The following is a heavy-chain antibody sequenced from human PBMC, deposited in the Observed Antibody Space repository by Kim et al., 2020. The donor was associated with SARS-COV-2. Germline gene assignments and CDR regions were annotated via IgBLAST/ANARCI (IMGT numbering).Heavy chain of an antibody. CDR3: ARDPPRYYYDSSGAGI. V-gene: IGHV3-74*01. CDR1: GFTFSSYW. D-gene: IGHD3-22*01. Sequence: GGSLRLSCAASGFTFSSYWMHWVRQAPGKGLVWVSRINSDGSSTSYADSVKGRFTISRDNAKNTLYLQMNSLRAEDTAVYYCARDPPRYYYDSSGAGIWGQGTLVTVSS. CDR2: INSDGSST. J-gene: IGHJ4*02.